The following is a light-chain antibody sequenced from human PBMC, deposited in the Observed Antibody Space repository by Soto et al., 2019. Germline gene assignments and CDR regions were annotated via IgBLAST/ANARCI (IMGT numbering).Light chain of an antibody. CDR3: QVWDRTSNHYV. Sequence: SYELTQPPSVSVAPGQTVRVTCGGKNIGSKSVHWYQQKPGQAPVLVVYDDSDRPSRIPEQFSGSNSGNTATLTISRVEAGDEADYHCQVWDRTSNHYVFGSGTKVTVL. CDR2: DDS. V-gene: IGLV3-21*02. CDR1: NIGSKS. J-gene: IGLJ1*01.